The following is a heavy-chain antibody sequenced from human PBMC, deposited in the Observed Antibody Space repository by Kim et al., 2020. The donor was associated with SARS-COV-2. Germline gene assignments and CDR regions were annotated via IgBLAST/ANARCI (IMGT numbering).Heavy chain of an antibody. Sequence: AQKLQGRVTMTTDTSTSTAYMELRSLRSDGTAVYYCARERYSSSDDAFDIWGQGTMVTVSS. J-gene: IGHJ3*02. D-gene: IGHD6-6*01. CDR3: ARERYSSSDDAFDI. V-gene: IGHV1-18*01.